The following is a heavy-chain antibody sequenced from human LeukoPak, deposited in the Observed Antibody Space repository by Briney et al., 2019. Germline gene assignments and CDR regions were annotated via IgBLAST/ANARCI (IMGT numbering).Heavy chain of an antibody. CDR2: IRYDGSNK. CDR1: GFTFSSYG. Sequence: GGSLRLSCAASGFTFSSYGMHWVRQAPGKGLEWVAFIRYDGSNKYYADSVKGRFTISRDNSKNTLYLQMNSLRAEDTAVYYCAKPVPAATYYFDYWGQGTLVTVSS. D-gene: IGHD2-2*01. J-gene: IGHJ4*02. CDR3: AKPVPAATYYFDY. V-gene: IGHV3-30*02.